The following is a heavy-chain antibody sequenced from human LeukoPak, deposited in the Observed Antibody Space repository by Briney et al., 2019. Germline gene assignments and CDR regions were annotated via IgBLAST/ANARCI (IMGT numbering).Heavy chain of an antibody. CDR1: GYSFTRYW. Sequence: GESLKISCKGSGYSFTRYWIGWVRQMPGKGLECMGIIYPADSDTRYSPSFQGQVTISADKSINTAYLQWSSLKASDTAMYYCARPRSGFRYFDYWGQGTLVTVSS. V-gene: IGHV5-51*01. J-gene: IGHJ4*02. D-gene: IGHD3-3*01. CDR2: IYPADSDT. CDR3: ARPRSGFRYFDY.